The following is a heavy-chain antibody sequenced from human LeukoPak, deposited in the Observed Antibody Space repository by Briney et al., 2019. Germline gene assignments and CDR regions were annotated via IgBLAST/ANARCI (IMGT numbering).Heavy chain of an antibody. Sequence: GRSLRLSCAASGFTFSSYAMHWVRQAPGKGLEWVAVISYDGSNKYYADSVKGRFTISRDNSKNTLYLQMNSLRAEDTAVYYCAKDQAPYSYIKPPDYWGQGTLVTVSS. CDR2: ISYDGSNK. CDR1: GFTFSSYA. CDR3: AKDQAPYSYIKPPDY. V-gene: IGHV3-30*04. J-gene: IGHJ4*02. D-gene: IGHD5-18*01.